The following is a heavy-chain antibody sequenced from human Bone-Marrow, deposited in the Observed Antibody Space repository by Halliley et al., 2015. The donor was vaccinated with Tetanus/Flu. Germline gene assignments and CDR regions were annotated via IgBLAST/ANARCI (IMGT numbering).Heavy chain of an antibody. CDR1: GYTFTNYW. V-gene: IGHV5-51*01. D-gene: IGHD3-10*01. CDR3: AGQVVGFGEPSF. Sequence: QLVQSGAKVKKPGEFLKISCKSSGYTFTNYWIAWVRQMPGKGLEWMGIMYPGDSDTRYSPSFEGQVTMSADKSISTAYLQWTSLKASASAIYYCAGQVVGFGEPSFWGQGTLVTVSS. J-gene: IGHJ4*03. CDR2: MYPGDSDT.